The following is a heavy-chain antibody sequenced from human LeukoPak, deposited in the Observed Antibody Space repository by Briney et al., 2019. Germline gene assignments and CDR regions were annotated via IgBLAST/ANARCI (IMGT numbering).Heavy chain of an antibody. CDR1: GGSFCGYI. CDR3: ARWLPTPRYFDY. V-gene: IGHV4-4*07. Sequence: SETLSLTSTVSGGSFCGYIWTWIRRTAGKELEWIGRISASGSTNYNPSLKSRVTISVDTSKNQFSLNLSSVTAADTAVYHCARWLPTPRYFDYWGQGSLVTVSS. J-gene: IGHJ4*02. D-gene: IGHD2-15*01. CDR2: ISASGST.